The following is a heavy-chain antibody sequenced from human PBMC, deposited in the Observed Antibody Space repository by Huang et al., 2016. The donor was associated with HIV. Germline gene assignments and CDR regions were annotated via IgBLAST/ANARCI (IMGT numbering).Heavy chain of an antibody. CDR2: ISPICGTA. V-gene: IGHV1-69*13. CDR1: GGTFSSYA. Sequence: QVQLVQSGAEVKKPGSSVKVSCKASGGTFSSYAISWVRQAPGQGLEWMGGISPICGTANYAQKFQGRVTMTADESTSTAYMELSSLRSEDTSVYYCARARGYYDSSVSYYFDYWGQGTLVTVSS. J-gene: IGHJ4*02. D-gene: IGHD3-22*01. CDR3: ARARGYYDSSVSYYFDY.